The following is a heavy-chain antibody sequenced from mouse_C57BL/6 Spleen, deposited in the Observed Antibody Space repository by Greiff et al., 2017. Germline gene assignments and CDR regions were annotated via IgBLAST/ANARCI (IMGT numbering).Heavy chain of an antibody. CDR3: ARDTTADY. Sequence: QVQLQQSGSELVKPGASVKISCKASGYAFSSSWMNWVKQRPGKGLEWIGRIYPGDGDTNYNGKFKGKATLTADKSSSTAYMQLSSLTSEDSAVYFCARDTTADYWGQGTSVTVSS. CDR2: IYPGDGDT. J-gene: IGHJ4*01. CDR1: GYAFSSSW. D-gene: IGHD1-2*01. V-gene: IGHV1-82*01.